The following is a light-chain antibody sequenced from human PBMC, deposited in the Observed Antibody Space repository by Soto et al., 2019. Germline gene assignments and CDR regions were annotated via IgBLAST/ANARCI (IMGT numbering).Light chain of an antibody. CDR1: QSINSNN. CDR2: AAS. J-gene: IGKJ3*01. CDR3: HHYGSSPPFT. Sequence: EIVLTQSPGPLSLSPGERATLSCRASQSINSNNLAWYQQKPGQAPRLLIYAASSRVTGIPDRFSGSGFGTDFTLIISRLEPEDFAVYYCHHYGSSPPFTFGPGTTVDIK. V-gene: IGKV3-20*01.